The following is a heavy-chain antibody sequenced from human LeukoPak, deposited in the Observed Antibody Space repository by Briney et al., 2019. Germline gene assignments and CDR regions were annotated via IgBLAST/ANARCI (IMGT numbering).Heavy chain of an antibody. CDR1: GGSFSGYY. Sequence: PSETLSLTCAVYGGSFSGYYWSWIRQPPGKGLECIGEINHSGSTNYNPSLKSRVTISVDTSKNQFSLKLSSVTAADTAVYYCARDRARLGELSLDYWGQGTLVTVSS. J-gene: IGHJ4*02. V-gene: IGHV4-34*01. D-gene: IGHD3-16*02. CDR3: ARDRARLGELSLDY. CDR2: INHSGST.